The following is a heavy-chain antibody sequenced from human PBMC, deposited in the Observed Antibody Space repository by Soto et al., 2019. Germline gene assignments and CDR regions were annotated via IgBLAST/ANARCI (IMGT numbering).Heavy chain of an antibody. V-gene: IGHV4-39*01. CDR1: GGLISSSSYY. J-gene: IGHJ6*02. CDR2: VYYGGST. CDR3: AGGDYYHSSGYYFYYYTMDV. D-gene: IGHD3-22*01. Sequence: PSETLSLTCTVSGGLISSSSYYWGWIRQPPGKGLEWIGNVYYGGSTYYNPSLKSRVTISVETSKSQFSLKLSSVTAADTAVYYCAGGDYYHSSGYYFYYYTMDVWGQGTTVTVSS.